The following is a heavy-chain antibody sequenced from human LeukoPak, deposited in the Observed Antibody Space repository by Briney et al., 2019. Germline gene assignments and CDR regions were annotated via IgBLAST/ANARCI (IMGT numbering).Heavy chain of an antibody. V-gene: IGHV4-61*02. CDR1: GGSISSGSYY. J-gene: IGHJ5*02. CDR2: IYTSGST. CDR3: ARQRRVATIVRGPTGFDP. D-gene: IGHD5-12*01. Sequence: PSETLSLTCTVSGGSISSGSYYWSWIRQPAGKGLEWIGRIYTSGSTNYNPSLKSRVTISVDTSKNQFSLKLSSVTAADTAVYYCARQRRVATIVRGPTGFDPWGQGTLVTVSS.